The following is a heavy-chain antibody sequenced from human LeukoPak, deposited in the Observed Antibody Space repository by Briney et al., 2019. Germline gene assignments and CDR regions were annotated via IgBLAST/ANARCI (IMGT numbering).Heavy chain of an antibody. Sequence: GSLRLSCAASGFTFRSFAMSWVRQAPGKGLEWVSVISGNGGSTHYVDSVKGRFSVSRDNSKNTLYLQMNSLRAEDTAVYYCATAKKYCSSTSCYGWAYDYYYGMDVWGQGTTVTVSS. V-gene: IGHV3-23*01. CDR3: ATAKKYCSSTSCYGWAYDYYYGMDV. J-gene: IGHJ6*02. CDR1: GFTFRSFA. CDR2: ISGNGGST. D-gene: IGHD2-2*01.